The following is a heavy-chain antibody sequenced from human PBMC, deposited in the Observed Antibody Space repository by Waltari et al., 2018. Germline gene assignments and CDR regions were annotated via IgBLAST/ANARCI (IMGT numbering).Heavy chain of an antibody. V-gene: IGHV1-8*03. CDR2: MNPNSGNT. J-gene: IGHJ4*02. Sequence: QVQLVQSGAEVKKPGASVKVSCKASGYTFTSYDINWVRQATGQGLEWMGGMNPNSGNTGYAQKFQGRVTITRNTSISTAYMELSSLRSEDTAVYYCARGLRVTIFGVVPMGYWGQGTLVTVSS. CDR1: GYTFTSYD. D-gene: IGHD3-3*01. CDR3: ARGLRVTIFGVVPMGY.